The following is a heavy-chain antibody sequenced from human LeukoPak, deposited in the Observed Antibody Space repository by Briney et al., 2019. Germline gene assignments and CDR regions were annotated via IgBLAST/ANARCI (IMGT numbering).Heavy chain of an antibody. CDR3: ASYDILTQDDAFDI. J-gene: IGHJ3*02. D-gene: IGHD3-9*01. Sequence: GGSLRLSCAAFGFTFSSYSMNWVRQAPGKGLEWVSSISSSSSYIYYADSVKGRFTISRDNAKNSLYLQMNSLRAEDTAVYYCASYDILTQDDAFDIWGQGTMVTVSS. V-gene: IGHV3-21*01. CDR1: GFTFSSYS. CDR2: ISSSSSYI.